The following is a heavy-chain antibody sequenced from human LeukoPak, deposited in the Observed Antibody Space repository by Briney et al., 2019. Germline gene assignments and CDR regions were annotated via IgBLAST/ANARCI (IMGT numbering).Heavy chain of an antibody. CDR2: IYYSGST. CDR3: ARVRDGYNSYYYYYYYMDV. CDR1: GGSISSYY. D-gene: IGHD5-24*01. J-gene: IGHJ6*03. Sequence: SETLSPTCTVSGGSISSYYWSWIRQPPGKGLEWIGYIYYSGSTNYNPSLKSRVTISVDTSKNQFSLKLSSVTAADTAVYYCARVRDGYNSYYYYYYYMDVWGKGTTVTVSS. V-gene: IGHV4-59*01.